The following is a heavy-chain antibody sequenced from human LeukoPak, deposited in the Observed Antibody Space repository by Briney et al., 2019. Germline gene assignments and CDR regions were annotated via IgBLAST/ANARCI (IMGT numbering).Heavy chain of an antibody. CDR3: GAYYDSSGRFDY. CDR1: GGSISSSNW. D-gene: IGHD3-22*01. J-gene: IGHJ4*02. CDR2: IYHSGST. V-gene: IGHV4-4*02. Sequence: SGTLSLTCAVSGGSISSSNWWSWVRQPPGKGLEWIGEIYHSGSTNYNPSLKSRVTISVDKSKNQFSLKLSSVTAADTAVYYCGAYYDSSGRFDYWGQGTLVTVSS.